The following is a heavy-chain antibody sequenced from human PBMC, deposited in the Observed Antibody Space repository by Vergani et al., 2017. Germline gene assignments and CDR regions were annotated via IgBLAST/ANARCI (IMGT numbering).Heavy chain of an antibody. Sequence: EVQLLESGGGLVQPGGSLRLSCAASGFTFSSYSMNWVRQAPGKGLEWVSSISSSSSYIYYADSVKGRFTISRDNAKNSLYLQMNSLRAEDTAVYYCARAGLLRFLEWLEYDAFDIWGQGTMVTVSS. CDR2: ISSSSSYI. CDR1: GFTFSSYS. CDR3: ARAGLLRFLEWLEYDAFDI. V-gene: IGHV3-21*01. D-gene: IGHD3-3*01. J-gene: IGHJ3*02.